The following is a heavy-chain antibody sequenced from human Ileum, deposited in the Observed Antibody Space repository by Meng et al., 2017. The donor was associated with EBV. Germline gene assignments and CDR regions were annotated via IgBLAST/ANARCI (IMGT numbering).Heavy chain of an antibody. Sequence: QVLLLQSGPEVKKPGASVRVSCKASPYAFGTYGISWVRQAPGLGLEVVGWFVNYRGTDPAPKFQDRVTMTTETHTNTVIMELRSLTSDDTAVYYCVKGTPGRSYCDYWGQGTLVTVSS. CDR3: VKGTPGRSYCDY. CDR2: FVNYRGT. CDR1: PYAFGTYG. D-gene: IGHD3-10*01. V-gene: IGHV1-18*01. J-gene: IGHJ4*02.